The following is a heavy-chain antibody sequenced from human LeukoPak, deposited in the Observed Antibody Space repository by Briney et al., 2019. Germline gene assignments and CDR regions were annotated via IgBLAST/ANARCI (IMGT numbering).Heavy chain of an antibody. D-gene: IGHD3-10*01. V-gene: IGHV4-59*01. CDR2: IYYTGST. CDR3: GRGAYDSGSYQYFFDY. Sequence: PSETLSLTCTVSVGSISPYYWSWLRQPPGKGLEWIGYIYYTGSTNYNPSLKSRVTISLDTSKHQFSLRLTSVTAAHTAVYYCGRGAYDSGSYQYFFDYWGQGTLVTVSS. J-gene: IGHJ4*02. CDR1: VGSISPYY.